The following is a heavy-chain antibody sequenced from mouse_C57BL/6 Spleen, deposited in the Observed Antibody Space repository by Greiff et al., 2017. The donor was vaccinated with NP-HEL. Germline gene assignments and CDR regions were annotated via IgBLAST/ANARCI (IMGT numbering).Heavy chain of an antibody. J-gene: IGHJ4*01. CDR3: VRHKRGYAMDY. CDR2: IRSKSNNYAT. V-gene: IGHV10-1*01. CDR1: GFSFNTYA. Sequence: VQLKESGGGLVQPKGSLKLSCAASGFSFNTYAMNWVRQAPGKGLEWVARIRSKSNNYATYYADSVKDRFTISRDDSESMLYLQMNNLKTEDTAMYYCVRHKRGYAMDYWGQGTSVTVSS.